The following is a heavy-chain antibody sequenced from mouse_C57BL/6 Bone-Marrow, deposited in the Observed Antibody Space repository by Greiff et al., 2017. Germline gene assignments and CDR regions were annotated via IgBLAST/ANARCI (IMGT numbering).Heavy chain of an antibody. J-gene: IGHJ4*01. V-gene: IGHV1-64*01. Sequence: QIQLQQSGAELVKPGASVKLSCKASGYTFPSYWMHWVKQRPGHGLEWIGMIHPYSGSTNYNEKFKSKPTLTVDNSSSTAYMQLSSLTSEDSAVYYCARRKIYYDYDDAKDYWGQGTSVTVTA. CDR2: IHPYSGST. CDR3: ARRKIYYDYDDAKDY. D-gene: IGHD2-4*01. CDR1: GYTFPSYW.